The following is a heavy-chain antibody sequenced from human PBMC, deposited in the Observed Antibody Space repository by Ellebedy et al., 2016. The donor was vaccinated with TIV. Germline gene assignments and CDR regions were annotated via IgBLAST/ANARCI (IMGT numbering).Heavy chain of an antibody. J-gene: IGHJ4*02. V-gene: IGHV3-74*01. D-gene: IGHD1-1*01. CDR3: ARDGRPGGRRATFVDY. CDR1: GFTFSSYW. Sequence: GGSLRLSCAASGFTFSSYWMHWVRQAPGKGLVWVSRINSDGGSTSYADSVRGRFTISRDNSKNTLYLQMNSLRAEDTAVYYCARDGRPGGRRATFVDYWGQGIVVTVSS. CDR2: INSDGGST.